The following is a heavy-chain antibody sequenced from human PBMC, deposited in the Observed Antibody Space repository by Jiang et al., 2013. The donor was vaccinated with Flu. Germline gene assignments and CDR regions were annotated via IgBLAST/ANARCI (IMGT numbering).Heavy chain of an antibody. D-gene: IGHD6-6*01. CDR3: ARRVGSSSPFDY. J-gene: IGHJ4*02. Sequence: GHVTISADKSISTAYLQWSSLKASDTAMYYCARRVGSSSPFDYWGQGTLVTVSS. V-gene: IGHV5-10-1*01.